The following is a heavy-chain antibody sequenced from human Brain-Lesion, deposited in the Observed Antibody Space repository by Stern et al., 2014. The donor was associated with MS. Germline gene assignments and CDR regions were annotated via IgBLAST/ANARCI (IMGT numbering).Heavy chain of an antibody. J-gene: IGHJ6*02. V-gene: IGHV1-24*01. Sequence: VQLVQSGAEVKKPGTSVKVSCKVSGYTLTEFSMHWVRQAPGKGLEWMGGFDPEDGETSYAQKFQGRVAMTEDTSTDTAYMELSSLRSEDTAVYYCATGGRVGAPTYYGMDVWGQGTAVTVSS. CDR1: GYTLTEFS. CDR3: ATGGRVGAPTYYGMDV. D-gene: IGHD1-26*01. CDR2: FDPEDGET.